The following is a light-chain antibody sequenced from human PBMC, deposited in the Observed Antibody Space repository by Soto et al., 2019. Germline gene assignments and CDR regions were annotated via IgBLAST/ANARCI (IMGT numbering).Light chain of an antibody. CDR2: GAS. CDR1: QSVSSK. Sequence: EIVMTQSPATLSVSPGERDTLSCRASQSVSSKLAWYQQKPGQAPRLLIYGASTRATGVPARFSGSGSGTEFTLTISSLQSEDFAVYYCQQYNNWPWTFGQGTKVDI. V-gene: IGKV3-15*01. CDR3: QQYNNWPWT. J-gene: IGKJ1*01.